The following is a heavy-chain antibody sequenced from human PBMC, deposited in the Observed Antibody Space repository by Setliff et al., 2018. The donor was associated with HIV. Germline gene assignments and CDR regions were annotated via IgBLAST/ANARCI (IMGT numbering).Heavy chain of an antibody. CDR1: GLIFNNYA. Sequence: PGESLKISCVASGLIFNNYAMSWIRQAPGKGLEWVSYISSSGSTIYYADSVKGRFTISRDNTKKMLYLQMNSLRAEDTAVYYCTTWQAGNDYWGQGTLVTVSS. J-gene: IGHJ4*02. CDR2: ISSSGSTI. CDR3: TTWQAGNDY. V-gene: IGHV3-23*01. D-gene: IGHD6-13*01.